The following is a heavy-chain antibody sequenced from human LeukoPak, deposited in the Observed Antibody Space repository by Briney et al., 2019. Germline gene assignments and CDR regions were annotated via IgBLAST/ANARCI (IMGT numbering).Heavy chain of an antibody. CDR3: ARGPSYFQH. CDR1: GDSVSSNSGA. Sequence: SQTLSLTCAISGDSVSSNSGAWNWIRQYPSRGLEWLGRTYYRSKWYNGYAVSVKSRITINPDTSKNQFSLHLNSVTPEDTAVYYCARGPSYFQHWGQGTLVTVSS. J-gene: IGHJ1*01. V-gene: IGHV6-1*01. CDR2: TYYRSKWYN.